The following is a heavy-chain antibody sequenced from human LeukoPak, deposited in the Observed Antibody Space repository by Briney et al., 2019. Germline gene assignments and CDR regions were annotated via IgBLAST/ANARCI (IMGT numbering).Heavy chain of an antibody. CDR2: INWNGGKI. V-gene: IGHV3-9*01. D-gene: IGHD3-16*01. CDR1: GFTFDDYA. Sequence: GGSLRLSCAASGFTFDDYAMHWIRQAPGKGLEWVSGINWNGGKIGYADSVKGRFTISRDNARNSLYLQMNSLRAEDTAVYYCARDANDYASPPDYWGQGTLVTVSS. J-gene: IGHJ4*02. CDR3: ARDANDYASPPDY.